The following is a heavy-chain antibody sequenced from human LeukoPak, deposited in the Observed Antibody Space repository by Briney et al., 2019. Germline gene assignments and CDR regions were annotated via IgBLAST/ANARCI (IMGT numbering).Heavy chain of an antibody. J-gene: IGHJ4*02. CDR1: GFTFDDYA. V-gene: IGHV3-9*03. CDR3: VKSIYYDSSGPFDY. CDR2: ISWNSGSI. Sequence: GRPLRLSCAASGFTFDDYAMHWVRQAPGKGLEWVSGISWNSGSIGYADSVKGRFTISRDNAKNSLYLQMNSLRPEDMALYYCVKSIYYDSSGPFDYWGQGTLVTVSS. D-gene: IGHD3-22*01.